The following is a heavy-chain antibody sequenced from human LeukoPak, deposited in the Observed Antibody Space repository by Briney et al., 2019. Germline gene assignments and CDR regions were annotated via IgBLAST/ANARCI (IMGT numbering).Heavy chain of an antibody. CDR2: INHSGST. CDR1: GGSISTYY. V-gene: IGHV4-34*01. Sequence: SETLSLTCAVSGGSISTYYWSWIRQPPGKGLEWIGEINHSGSTNYNPSLKSRVTISVDTSKNQFSLKLSSVTAADTAVYYCARDKDSGGYHRAPLSYWGQGILVAVSS. D-gene: IGHD3-22*01. J-gene: IGHJ4*02. CDR3: ARDKDSGGYHRAPLSY.